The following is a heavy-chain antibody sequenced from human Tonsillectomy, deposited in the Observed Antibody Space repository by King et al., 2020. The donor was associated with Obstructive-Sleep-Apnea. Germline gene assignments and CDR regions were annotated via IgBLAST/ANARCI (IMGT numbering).Heavy chain of an antibody. CDR2: FYPEDGET. J-gene: IGHJ3*02. CDR3: ASYPSMIVNAFDI. D-gene: IGHD3-22*01. V-gene: IGHV1-24*01. CDR1: GYTLTELS. Sequence: QLVQSGAEVKKPGASGKVSCKVSGYTLTELSMHSVRQAPGKGLEWMGGFYPEDGETIYAQKFQGRVSTTADTSTDTAYMELSSLRSEDTAVYYCASYPSMIVNAFDIWGQGTMVTVSS.